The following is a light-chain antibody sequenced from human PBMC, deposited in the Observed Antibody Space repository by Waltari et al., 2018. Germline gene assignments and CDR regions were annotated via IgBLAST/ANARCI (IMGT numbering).Light chain of an antibody. J-gene: IGKJ1*01. V-gene: IGKV3-15*01. Sequence: PGERATLSCRTSQSIGSSLAWYQQTPGQAPRLLIYRASTRATGIPDRVSGRGSETEFTPTISSLQSEDISVYYCQQYNNWPPGTFGQGTKVEI. CDR2: RAS. CDR3: QQYNNWPPGT. CDR1: QSIGSS.